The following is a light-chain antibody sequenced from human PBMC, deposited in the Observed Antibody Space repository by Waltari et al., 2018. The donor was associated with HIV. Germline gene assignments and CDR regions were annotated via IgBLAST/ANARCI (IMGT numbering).Light chain of an antibody. CDR3: AAWDDSLSGVV. CDR1: SSNIGNNP. J-gene: IGLJ2*01. Sequence: QSVMTQPPSASGTPGQSVTISCSGSSSNIGNNPVNWYQQLPGTAPKLLIYTNNHRPSGVPDRFSGSRSGTSASLAISGLQSEDEADYYCAAWDDSLSGVVFGGGTKLTVL. CDR2: TNN. V-gene: IGLV1-44*01.